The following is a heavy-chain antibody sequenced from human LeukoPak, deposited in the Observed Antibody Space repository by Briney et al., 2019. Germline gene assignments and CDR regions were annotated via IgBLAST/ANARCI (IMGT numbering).Heavy chain of an antibody. D-gene: IGHD4/OR15-4a*01. CDR1: GYTFTNYY. CDR3: VRVRVDRLWDTFDL. V-gene: IGHV1-46*01. J-gene: IGHJ3*01. Sequence: ASVKVSCKASGYTFTNYYIHWVRQAPGQGLEWMGIINPNGGSTSYAQKFQGRVPMTRDTSTSTVYMELSSLRSEDTAVYYCVRVRVDRLWDTFDLWGQGTMVIVSA. CDR2: INPNGGST.